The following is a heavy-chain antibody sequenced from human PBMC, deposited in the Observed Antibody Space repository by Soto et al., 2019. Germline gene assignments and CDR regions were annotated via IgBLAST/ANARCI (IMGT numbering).Heavy chain of an antibody. J-gene: IGHJ4*02. Sequence: SVKVSCKASGGTFRNYPINWVRQAPGQGLEWMGSIFPLTDIPDYAQNFQARLTISADKSTSTAYMELSSLTSDDTAVYFCARGPLVVLNYFESWGQGTLVTVSS. CDR1: GGTFRNYP. CDR2: IFPLTDIP. CDR3: ARGPLVVLNYFES. V-gene: IGHV1-69*04.